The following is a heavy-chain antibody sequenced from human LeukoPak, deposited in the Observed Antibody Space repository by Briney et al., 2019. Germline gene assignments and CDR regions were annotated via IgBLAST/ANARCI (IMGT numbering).Heavy chain of an antibody. D-gene: IGHD3-22*01. CDR3: ARGDYYDSSGYWPIFDY. V-gene: IGHV1-69*06. Sequence: GASVKVSCKASGYTFTSYGISWVRQAPGQGLEWMGGIIPIFGAANYAQKFQGRVTITADKSTSTAYMELSSLRSEDTAVYYCARGDYYDSSGYWPIFDYWGQGTLVTVSS. CDR1: GYTFTSYG. J-gene: IGHJ4*02. CDR2: IIPIFGAA.